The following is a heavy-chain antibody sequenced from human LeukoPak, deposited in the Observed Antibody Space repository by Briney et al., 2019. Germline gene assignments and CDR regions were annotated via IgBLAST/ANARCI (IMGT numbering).Heavy chain of an antibody. J-gene: IGHJ4*02. V-gene: IGHV4-39*07. CDR2: IYYSGST. Sequence: SETLSLTCTVSGGSISSSSYYWGWIRQPPGKGLEWIGSIYYSGSTYYNPSLKSRVTISVDTSKNQFSLKLSSVTAADTAVYYCARAKHDYGDYAGIDYWGQGTLVTVSS. CDR1: GGSISSSSYY. D-gene: IGHD4-17*01. CDR3: ARAKHDYGDYAGIDY.